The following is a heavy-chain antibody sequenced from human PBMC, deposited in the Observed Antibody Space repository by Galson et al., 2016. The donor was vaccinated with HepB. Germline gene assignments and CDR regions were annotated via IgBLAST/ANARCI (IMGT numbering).Heavy chain of an antibody. CDR1: GYTFTSYG. J-gene: IGHJ4*02. CDR3: ARDPTSGLKGYFDY. V-gene: IGHV1-18*01. D-gene: IGHD2-15*01. Sequence: SVKVSCKASGYTFTSYGISWVRQAPGHGLAWMGWISGYNGNTNYAQNAQGRVTMTTDTSTNTAYMELRSLRSDDTAIYYCARDPTSGLKGYFDYWGQGTLVTVSS. CDR2: ISGYNGNT.